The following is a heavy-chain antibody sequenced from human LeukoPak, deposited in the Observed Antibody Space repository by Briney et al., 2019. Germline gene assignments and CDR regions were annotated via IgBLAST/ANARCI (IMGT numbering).Heavy chain of an antibody. CDR1: GFTFSSYG. V-gene: IGHV3-33*01. CDR2: IWCDGSNK. D-gene: IGHD2-21*02. CDR3: ARAAYCGGDCYSGYFDY. Sequence: GALRLSCAASGFTFSSYGMHWVRQAPGKGLEWVAVIWCDGSNKYYADSVKGRFTISRDNSKNTLYLQMNSLRAEDTAVYYCARAAYCGGDCYSGYFDYWGQGTLVIVSS. J-gene: IGHJ4*02.